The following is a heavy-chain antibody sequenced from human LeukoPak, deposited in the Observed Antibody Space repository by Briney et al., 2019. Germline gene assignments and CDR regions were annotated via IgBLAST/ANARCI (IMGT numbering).Heavy chain of an antibody. J-gene: IGHJ4*02. CDR1: GGSFSIYY. CDR2: IYTSGST. V-gene: IGHV4-4*07. D-gene: IGHD4-17*01. CDR3: ARGPTTVTRAFDY. Sequence: SETLSLTCTVSGGSFSIYYWSWIRQPAGKGLEYIGRIYTSGSTNYNPSLKSRVTMSVDTSNNQFSLKLSSVTAADTAVYYCARGPTTVTRAFDYWGQGTLVTVSS.